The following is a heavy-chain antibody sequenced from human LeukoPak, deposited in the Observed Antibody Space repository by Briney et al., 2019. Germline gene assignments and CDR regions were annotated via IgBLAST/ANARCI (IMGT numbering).Heavy chain of an antibody. V-gene: IGHV3-23*01. J-gene: IGHJ4*02. D-gene: IGHD2-2*03. Sequence: PGGSLRLSCATSGFTFSSFAMTWVRQAPGKGLEWVSAISGSGGSTYYADSVEGRFTISRDNSKNTLYLQMSSLRAEDTAAYYCAKCTSGFCSSTSCYGHDFWGQGTLVNVSS. CDR3: AKCTSGFCSSTSCYGHDF. CDR1: GFTFSSFA. CDR2: ISGSGGST.